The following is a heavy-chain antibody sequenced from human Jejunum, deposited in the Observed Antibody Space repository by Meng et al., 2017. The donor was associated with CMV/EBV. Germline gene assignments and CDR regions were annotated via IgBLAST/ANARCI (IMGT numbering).Heavy chain of an antibody. Sequence: AIGGVRQAPGKGLEWVSSISGGGIATYYADSVKGRFTISRDNSRDTLYLDMNSLRAEDTALYYCAKDQGFSAASGGDQGTLVTVSS. V-gene: IGHV3-23*01. CDR2: ISGGGIAT. CDR1: A. J-gene: IGHJ4*02. CDR3: AKDQGFSAASG. D-gene: IGHD6-13*01.